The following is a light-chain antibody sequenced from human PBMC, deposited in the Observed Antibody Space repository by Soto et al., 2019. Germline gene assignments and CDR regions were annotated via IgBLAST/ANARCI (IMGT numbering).Light chain of an antibody. CDR3: QQYHNWPPWT. Sequence: EIVMTQSPATLSVSAGERATLSCRASQSVSSNLAWYQQKPGQAPRLLIHGASTRATGIPARFSGSGSGTEFTLTISSLQSEDFAGYYCQQYHNWPPWTFGQGTKVEIK. V-gene: IGKV3-15*01. CDR2: GAS. J-gene: IGKJ1*01. CDR1: QSVSSN.